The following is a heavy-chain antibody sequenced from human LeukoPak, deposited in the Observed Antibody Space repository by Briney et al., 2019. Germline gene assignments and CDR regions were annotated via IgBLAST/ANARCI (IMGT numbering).Heavy chain of an antibody. V-gene: IGHV3-9*01. CDR3: AKGISSGWYNDAFDI. J-gene: IGHJ3*02. Sequence: PGRSLRLSCAASGFTFDDYAMHWVRQAPGKGLEWVSGISWNSNSIGYADSVKGGFTISRDNAKNSLYLQMNSLRAEDTALYYCAKGISSGWYNDAFDIWGQGTMVTVSS. D-gene: IGHD6-19*01. CDR2: ISWNSNSI. CDR1: GFTFDDYA.